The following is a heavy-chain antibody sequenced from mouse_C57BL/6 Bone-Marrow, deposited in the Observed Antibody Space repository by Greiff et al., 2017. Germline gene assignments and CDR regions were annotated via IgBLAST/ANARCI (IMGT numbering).Heavy chain of an antibody. CDR3: ARYHYYGSSYY. CDR1: GYTFTDYY. V-gene: IGHV1-76*01. D-gene: IGHD1-1*01. Sequence: QVQLKESGAELVRPGASVKLSCKASGYTFTDYYINWVKQRPGQGLEWIARIYPGSGNTYYNEKFKGKATLTAEKSSSTAYMQLSSLTSEDSAVYFCARYHYYGSSYYWGQGTTLTVSS. CDR2: IYPGSGNT. J-gene: IGHJ2*01.